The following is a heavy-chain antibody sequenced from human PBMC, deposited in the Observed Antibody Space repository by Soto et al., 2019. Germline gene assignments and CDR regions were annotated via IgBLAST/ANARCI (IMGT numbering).Heavy chain of an antibody. D-gene: IGHD2-8*01. CDR3: ASTRGYCTNGVCSNFDY. J-gene: IGHJ4*02. CDR1: GGTFSSYT. V-gene: IGHV1-69*02. CDR2: IIPILGIA. Sequence: QVQLVQSGAEVKKPGSSVKVSCKASGGTFSSYTISWVRQAPGQGLEWMGRIIPILGIANYAQKFQGRVTITEDKSRSTAYMELSSLRSEDTAVYYCASTRGYCTNGVCSNFDYWGQGTLVTVSS.